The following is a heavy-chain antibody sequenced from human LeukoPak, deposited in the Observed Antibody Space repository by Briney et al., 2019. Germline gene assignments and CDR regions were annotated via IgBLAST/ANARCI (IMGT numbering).Heavy chain of an antibody. Sequence: PSETLSLTCAVYGGSFSGYYWSWIRQPPGKGLEWIGEINHSGSTNYNPSLKSRVTISVDTSKNQFSLKLSSATAADTAVYYCARYIVVVVPAPYYYMDVWGKGTTVTVSS. V-gene: IGHV4-34*01. D-gene: IGHD2-15*01. CDR2: INHSGST. CDR1: GGSFSGYY. J-gene: IGHJ6*03. CDR3: ARYIVVVVPAPYYYMDV.